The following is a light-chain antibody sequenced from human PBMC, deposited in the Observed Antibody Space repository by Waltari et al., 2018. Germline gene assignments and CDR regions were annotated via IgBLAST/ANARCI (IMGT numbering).Light chain of an antibody. CDR3: CSYAGSSTSVV. CDR1: SSDVGNYNL. J-gene: IGLJ2*01. Sequence: QSALTQPASVSGSPGQSITISCTGTSSDVGNYNLVSWFQQHPGKAPKLMIYEGSKRPSGVSNRFSGSKSGNTASLTISGLQAEDEADYYCCSYAGSSTSVVFGGETKLTVL. V-gene: IGLV2-23*01. CDR2: EGS.